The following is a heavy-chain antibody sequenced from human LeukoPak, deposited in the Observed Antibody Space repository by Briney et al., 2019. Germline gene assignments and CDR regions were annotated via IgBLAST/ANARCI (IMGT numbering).Heavy chain of an antibody. CDR2: ISGSGGST. J-gene: IGHJ4*02. V-gene: IGHV3-23*01. CDR3: AKDNAFYYGSGSYYIW. Sequence: GGSLRLSCAAPGFTFSSYAMSWVRQAPGKGLEWVSAISGSGGSTYYADSVKGRFTISRDNSKNTLYLQMNSLRAEDTAVYYCAKDNAFYYGSGSYYIWWGQGTLVTVSS. CDR1: GFTFSSYA. D-gene: IGHD3-10*01.